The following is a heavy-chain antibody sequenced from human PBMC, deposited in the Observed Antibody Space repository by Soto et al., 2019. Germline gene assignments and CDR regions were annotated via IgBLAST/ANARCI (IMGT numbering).Heavy chain of an antibody. CDR1: GFSFRGYA. CDR3: AKERTSSFYFDY. CDR2: ISDSGGRT. Sequence: EVQLLESGGGLVQPGGSLRLLCAASGFSFRGYAMSWVRQAPGKGLAWVSAISDSGGRTYYADFVKGRFTISRDNSKNTLYLQMNSQRDEDTAVYYCAKERTSSFYFDYWGQGTLVTDSS. J-gene: IGHJ4*02. D-gene: IGHD2-2*01. V-gene: IGHV3-23*01.